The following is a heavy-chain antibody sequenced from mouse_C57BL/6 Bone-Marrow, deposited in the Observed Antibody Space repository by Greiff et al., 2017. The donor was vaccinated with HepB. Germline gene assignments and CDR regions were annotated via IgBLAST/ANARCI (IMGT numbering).Heavy chain of an antibody. D-gene: IGHD2-14*01. CDR1: GYTFTSYW. J-gene: IGHJ3*01. Sequence: QVQLQQPGAELVKPGASVKLSCKASGYTFTSYWMHWVKQRPGQGLEWIGMIHPNSGSTNYNEKFKSKATLTVDKSSSTAYMQLSSLTSEDSAVYYCARAYYRGAWFAYWGQGTLVTVSA. CDR2: IHPNSGST. V-gene: IGHV1-64*01. CDR3: ARAYYRGAWFAY.